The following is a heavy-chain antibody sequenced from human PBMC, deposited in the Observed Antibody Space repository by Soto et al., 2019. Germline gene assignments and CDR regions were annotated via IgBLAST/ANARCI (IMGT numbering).Heavy chain of an antibody. CDR2: IFQSGNT. J-gene: IGHJ4*02. Sequence: QVQLQESGPGLVKPSGTLSLTCAVSGGSIRSNNWWSWVRQPPGKGLEWIGEIFQSGNTNYTPSLKARVTISVDTSKTQFSLKLSSVTAADTAVYYCARVYSGSYSDYWGQGTLVTVPS. D-gene: IGHD1-26*01. V-gene: IGHV4-4*02. CDR3: ARVYSGSYSDY. CDR1: GGSIRSNNW.